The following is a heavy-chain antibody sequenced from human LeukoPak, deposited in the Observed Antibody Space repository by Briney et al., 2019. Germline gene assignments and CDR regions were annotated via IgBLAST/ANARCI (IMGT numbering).Heavy chain of an antibody. Sequence: ASVKVSCKASGGTFCSYAISWVRQAPGQGLEWMGGIIPIFGTANYAQKFQGRVTITTDESTSTAYMELSSLRSEDTAVYYCARSYDFWSGYYADYYYYMDVWGKGTTVTVSS. CDR1: GGTFCSYA. V-gene: IGHV1-69*05. J-gene: IGHJ6*03. D-gene: IGHD3-3*01. CDR3: ARSYDFWSGYYADYYYYMDV. CDR2: IIPIFGTA.